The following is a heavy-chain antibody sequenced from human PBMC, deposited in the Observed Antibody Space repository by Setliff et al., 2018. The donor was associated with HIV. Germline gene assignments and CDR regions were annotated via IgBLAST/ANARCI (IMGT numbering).Heavy chain of an antibody. D-gene: IGHD3-3*01. V-gene: IGHV3-48*04. CDR3: AKVVLQFLQWSHMDV. Sequence: QTGGSLRLSCGASGFSFSSYSMNWVRQAPGKGLEWVSYISPSSTIIYYPDSVKGRFTISRDNSKNTQYLQMNSLRAEDTAVYYCAKVVLQFLQWSHMDVWGKGTTVTVSS. CDR1: GFSFSSYS. J-gene: IGHJ6*03. CDR2: ISPSSTII.